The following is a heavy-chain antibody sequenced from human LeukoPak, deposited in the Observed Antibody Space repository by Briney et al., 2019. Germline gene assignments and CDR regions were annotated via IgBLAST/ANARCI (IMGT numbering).Heavy chain of an antibody. CDR2: ISSSSSYI. CDR1: GFTFSSYS. CDR3: AINPEYYYDSSGYN. Sequence: GGSLRLSCAASGFTFSSYSMNWVRQAPGKGLEWVSSISSSSSYIYYADSVKGRFTISRDNAKNSLYLQMNSLRAEGTAVYYCAINPEYYYDSSGYNLGQGTLVTVSS. D-gene: IGHD3-22*01. V-gene: IGHV3-21*01. J-gene: IGHJ4*02.